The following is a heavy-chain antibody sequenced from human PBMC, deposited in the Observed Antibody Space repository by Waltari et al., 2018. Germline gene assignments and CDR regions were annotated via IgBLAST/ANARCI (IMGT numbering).Heavy chain of an antibody. CDR3: AKETNYHCSGGRCYDAFDI. V-gene: IGHV1-2*02. D-gene: IGHD2-15*01. CDR1: GYTFRDYF. CDR2: INPKNGGT. J-gene: IGHJ3*02. Sequence: QVQLVQSGAEVKTPGASVKVSCQASGYTFRDYFMHWVRQAPGQGLEWMGWINPKNGGTDYAQKFQGRVTMTRDTSISTVYMELSSLRSDDTAVYYCAKETNYHCSGGRCYDAFDIWGQGTMVTVSS.